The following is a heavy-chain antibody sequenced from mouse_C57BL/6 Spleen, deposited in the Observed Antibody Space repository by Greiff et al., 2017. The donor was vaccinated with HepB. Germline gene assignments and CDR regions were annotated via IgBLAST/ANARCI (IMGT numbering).Heavy chain of an antibody. J-gene: IGHJ4*01. CDR1: GFTFSSYA. CDR3: ARYDSTFYAMDY. CDR2: ISDGGSYT. Sequence: EVQVVESGGGLVKPGGSLKLSCAASGFTFSSYAMSWVRQTPEKRLEWVATISDGGSYTYYPDNVKGRFTISRDNAKNNLYLQMSHLKSEDTAMYYCARYDSTFYAMDYWGQGTSVTVSS. V-gene: IGHV5-4*01. D-gene: IGHD1-1*01.